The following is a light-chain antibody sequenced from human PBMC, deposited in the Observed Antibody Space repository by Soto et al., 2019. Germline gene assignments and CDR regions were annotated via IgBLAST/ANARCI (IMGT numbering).Light chain of an antibody. CDR3: QSYDDSLSVHYV. J-gene: IGLJ1*01. Sequence: QAVVTQPPSVSGAPGQRVTISCTGSSSNIGSTYDVQWYQQLPGTAPKLLIHGNTDRPSGVPDRFSGSKSGTSASLAITGLQADDEADDYCQSYDDSLSVHYVFGTGTKVTVL. CDR1: SSNIGSTYD. CDR2: GNT. V-gene: IGLV1-40*01.